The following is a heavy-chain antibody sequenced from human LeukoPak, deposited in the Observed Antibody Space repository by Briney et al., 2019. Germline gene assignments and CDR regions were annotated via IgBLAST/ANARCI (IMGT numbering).Heavy chain of an antibody. V-gene: IGHV3-66*02. CDR1: GFTVSSNY. CDR2: IYSGGST. D-gene: IGHD3-10*01. J-gene: IGHJ4*02. CDR3: ARDQTHRGVIITYDY. Sequence: GGSLRLSCAASGFTVSSNYMSWVRQAPGKGLEWVSVIYSGGSTYHADSVKGRFTISRDNSKNTLYLQMNSLRAEDTAVYYCARDQTHRGVIITYDYWGQGTLVTVSS.